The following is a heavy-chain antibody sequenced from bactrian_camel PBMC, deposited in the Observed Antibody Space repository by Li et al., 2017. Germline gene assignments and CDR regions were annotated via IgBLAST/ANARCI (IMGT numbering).Heavy chain of an antibody. D-gene: IGHD6*01. V-gene: IGHV3S53*01. CDR3: AIEGRYGGSWYDFGY. CDR2: IGSDGET. CDR1: GNTYTACT. Sequence: HVQLVESGGGSVQAGGSLRLSCAASGNTYTACTMGWYRQTHGEKRELVANIGSDGETEYHDSVKGRFTISRDNAKNTVYLQMNSLKSEDTALYYCAIEGRYGGSWYDFGYWGQGTQVTVS. J-gene: IGHJ6*01.